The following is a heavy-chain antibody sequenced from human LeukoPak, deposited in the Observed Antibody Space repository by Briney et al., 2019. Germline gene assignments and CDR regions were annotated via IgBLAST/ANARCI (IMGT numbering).Heavy chain of an antibody. D-gene: IGHD2-15*01. CDR2: TSYTSKRCN. Sequence: SPNLSRNRAISGDSYSSHIAAWTWFRPSPSLCLRRKGSTSYTSKRCNDYPVTVKNRITINPDTAKNQFSLQLNSAAPEDTAVYYCSRVQRIRVEAETLYYYYYGKDVWGQGTTVTVSS. V-gene: IGHV6-1*01. CDR3: SRVQRIRVEAETLYYYYYGKDV. J-gene: IGHJ6*02. CDR1: GDSYSSHIAA.